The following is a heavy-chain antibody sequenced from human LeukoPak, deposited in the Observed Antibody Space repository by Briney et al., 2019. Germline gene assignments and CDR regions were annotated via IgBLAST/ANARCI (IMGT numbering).Heavy chain of an antibody. J-gene: IGHJ4*02. CDR3: ARGSGLWFGESHDY. CDR2: INTNTGNP. CDR1: GYTFTSYA. Sequence: ASVKVSCKASGYTFTSYAMNWVRQAAGQGLEWMGWINTNTGNPTYARGFTGQFVYSLDTSVSTAYLQNSSLKAEDTAVYFCARGSGLWFGESHDYWGQGTLVTVSS. V-gene: IGHV7-4-1*02. D-gene: IGHD3-10*01.